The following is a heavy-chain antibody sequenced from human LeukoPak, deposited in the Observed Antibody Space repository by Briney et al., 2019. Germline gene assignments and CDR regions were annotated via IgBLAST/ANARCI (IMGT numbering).Heavy chain of an antibody. J-gene: IGHJ4*02. CDR1: VGTNSSSSYY. CDR2: IYYSGST. Sequence: SGTLAVTFPVTVGTNSSSSYYWGWLRQPPGKSLEWIGSIYYSGSTYYNPSLKSRVTISVDTSKNQFSLKLSSVTAADTAVYYCARHSLYALLSLFDYWGQGTLVTVSS. D-gene: IGHD2/OR15-2a*01. V-gene: IGHV4-39*01. CDR3: ARHSLYALLSLFDY.